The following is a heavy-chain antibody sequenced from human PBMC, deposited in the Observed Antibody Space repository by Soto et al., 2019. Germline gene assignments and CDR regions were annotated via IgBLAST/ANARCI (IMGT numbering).Heavy chain of an antibody. V-gene: IGHV3-30*18. Sequence: LILSCAASGFTFSHYAMQWFRQAPVKGLEWVALTSYDGNNEYYTDSVKGRFTISRDNSKNTLFLQMNSPRPEDTAVYYCAKDKGVFNWATSYFDYWGQGAMVTVSS. CDR2: TSYDGNNE. D-gene: IGHD1-1*01. J-gene: IGHJ4*02. CDR3: AKDKGVFNWATSYFDY. CDR1: GFTFSHYA.